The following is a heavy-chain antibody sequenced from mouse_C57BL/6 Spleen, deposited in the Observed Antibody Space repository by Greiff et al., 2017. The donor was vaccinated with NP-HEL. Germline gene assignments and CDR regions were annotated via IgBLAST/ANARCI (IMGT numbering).Heavy chain of an antibody. J-gene: IGHJ1*03. CDR2: INPNNGGT. D-gene: IGHD1-1*01. CDR3: ARQGTTVVANWYFGV. CDR1: GYTFTDYY. V-gene: IGHV1-26*01. Sequence: EVQLQQSGPELVKPGASVKISCKASGYTFTDYYMNWVKQSHGKSLEWIGDINPNNGGTSYNQKFKGKATLTVDKSSSTAYMELRSLTSEDSAVYYCARQGTTVVANWYFGVWGTGTTVTVSS.